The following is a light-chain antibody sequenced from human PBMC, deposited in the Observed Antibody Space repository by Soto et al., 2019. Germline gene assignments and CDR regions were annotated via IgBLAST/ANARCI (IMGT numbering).Light chain of an antibody. CDR2: DAS. CDR3: QQRSNWPGT. V-gene: IGKV3-11*01. J-gene: IGKJ1*01. CDR1: QSVHTS. Sequence: EIVLTQSPATLSLSPGERATLSCRASQSVHTSLAWYQQLPGQPPRLLIYDASNKATGVPARFSGSGSGTDFTLTFTSLEPKDFAVYYCQQRSNWPGTFGQGTKVEI.